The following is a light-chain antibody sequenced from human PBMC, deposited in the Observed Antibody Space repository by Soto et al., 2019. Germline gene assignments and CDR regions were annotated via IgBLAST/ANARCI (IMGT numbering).Light chain of an antibody. CDR3: CSYASSTSYV. CDR2: DVT. V-gene: IGLV2-14*01. J-gene: IGLJ1*01. CDR1: SSDVGGYNF. Sequence: QSVLTQPASVSGSPGQSITISCTGTSSDVGGYNFVSWYQQHPGKAPKLMIHDVTTRPSGVSIRFSGSKSGTTASLTISGLQPEDEADYYCCSYASSTSYVSGTGTKVTVL.